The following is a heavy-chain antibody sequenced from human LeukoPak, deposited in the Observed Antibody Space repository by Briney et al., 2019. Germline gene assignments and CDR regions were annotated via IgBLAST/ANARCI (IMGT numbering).Heavy chain of an antibody. V-gene: IGHV4-39*07. CDR3: ARGTHDSSGYYQDLLDY. Sequence: PSETLSLTCTVSGGSISSSSYYWGWIRQPPGKGLEWIGSIYYSGSTYYNPSLKSRVTISVDTSKNQFSLKLSSVTAADTAVYYCARGTHDSSGYYQDLLDYWGQGTLVTVSS. CDR2: IYYSGST. D-gene: IGHD3-22*01. CDR1: GGSISSSSYY. J-gene: IGHJ4*02.